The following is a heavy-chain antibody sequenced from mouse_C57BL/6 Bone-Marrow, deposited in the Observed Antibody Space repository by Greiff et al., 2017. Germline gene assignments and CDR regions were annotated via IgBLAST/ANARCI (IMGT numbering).Heavy chain of an antibody. Sequence: VQLQQSGAELVKPGASVKLSCKASGYTFTEYTIHWVKQRSGQGLEWIGWFYPGSGSIKYNEKFKDKDTLTADKSSSTVYMELSRLTSEDSAVYFCARHKEGRDYYGKTFDVWGTGTTVTVSS. J-gene: IGHJ1*03. V-gene: IGHV1-62-2*01. CDR1: GYTFTEYT. D-gene: IGHD1-1*01. CDR2: FYPGSGSI. CDR3: ARHKEGRDYYGKTFDV.